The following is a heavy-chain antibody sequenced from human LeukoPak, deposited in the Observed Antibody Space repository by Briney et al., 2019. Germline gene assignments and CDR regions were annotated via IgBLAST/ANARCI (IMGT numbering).Heavy chain of an antibody. CDR1: GGSFSNYA. CDR3: ASGLGFCSGSDCTNLVKDYYYGMNV. V-gene: IGHV1-69*04. J-gene: IGHJ6*02. Sequence: ASVKVSCKASGGSFSNYAFSWVRQAPGQGLEWMGRITPIVDIATYIQKFQGRVTITANKFTSTAYMEMSSVTSEDTAVYYCASGLGFCSGSDCTNLVKDYYYGMNVWGQGTTVTVSS. CDR2: ITPIVDIA. D-gene: IGHD2-15*01.